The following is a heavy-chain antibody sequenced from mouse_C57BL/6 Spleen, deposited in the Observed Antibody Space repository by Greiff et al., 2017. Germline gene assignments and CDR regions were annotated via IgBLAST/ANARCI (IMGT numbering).Heavy chain of an antibody. CDR2: INPSSGYT. CDR3: ARYGNYEEYFDD. D-gene: IGHD2-1*01. Sequence: VQLQQSGAELVKPGASVKLSCKASGYTFTSYCMHWVKQRPGQGLEWIGYINPSSGYTKYNQKFKDKATFTADKSSRTAYMQLSSLKYEDSAVYDSARYGNYEEYFDDWGKGTTLTVSS. CDR1: GYTFTSYC. J-gene: IGHJ2*01. V-gene: IGHV1-7*01.